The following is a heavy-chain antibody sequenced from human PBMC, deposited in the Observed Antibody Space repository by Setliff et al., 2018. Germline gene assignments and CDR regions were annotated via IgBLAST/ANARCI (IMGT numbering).Heavy chain of an antibody. CDR3: ARVRSPALLAITNNWFDP. J-gene: IGHJ5*02. CDR1: GYSFTSYG. V-gene: IGHV1-18*01. Sequence: PGESLKISCKGSGYSFTSYGFSWVRQAPGQGLEWMGWISGYNGNTNYAQKVQGRVTMTTDTSTGTIYMELRSLRADDTAVYYCARVRSPALLAITNNWFDPWGQGTLVTVSS. D-gene: IGHD3-3*01. CDR2: ISGYNGNT.